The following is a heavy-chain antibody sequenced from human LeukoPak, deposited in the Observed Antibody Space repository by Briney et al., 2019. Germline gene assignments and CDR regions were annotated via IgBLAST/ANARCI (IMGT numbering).Heavy chain of an antibody. V-gene: IGHV4-59*01. Sequence: SETLSLTCTVSGGSISSYYWSWIRQPPGKGLEWIGYIYYSGSTNYNPSLKSRVTISVDASKNQFSLKLSSVTAADTAVYYCARTAVLRYFDWFQGFDPWGQGTLVTVSS. CDR2: IYYSGST. D-gene: IGHD3-9*01. CDR3: ARTAVLRYFDWFQGFDP. J-gene: IGHJ5*02. CDR1: GGSISSYY.